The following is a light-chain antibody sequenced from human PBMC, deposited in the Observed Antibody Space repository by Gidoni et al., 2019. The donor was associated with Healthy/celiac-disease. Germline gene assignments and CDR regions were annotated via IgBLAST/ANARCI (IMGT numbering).Light chain of an antibody. CDR2: GNS. CDR1: SPNIGAGYD. Sequence: QSVLTQPPSVSGAPGQRVTISCTGSSPNIGAGYDVHWYQQLPGTAPKRPIYGNSNRPSGVPDRFSGSKSGTSASLAITGLQAEDEADYYCQSYDSSLSGTVVFGGGTKLTVL. V-gene: IGLV1-40*01. CDR3: QSYDSSLSGTVV. J-gene: IGLJ2*01.